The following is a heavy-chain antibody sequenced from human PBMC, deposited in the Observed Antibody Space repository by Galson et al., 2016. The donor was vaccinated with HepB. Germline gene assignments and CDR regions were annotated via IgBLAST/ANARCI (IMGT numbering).Heavy chain of an antibody. D-gene: IGHD1-26*01. CDR2: ISWNSGSI. J-gene: IGHJ1*01. Sequence: SLRLSCAASGFIFKDNAMHWVRQAPGKGLEWVSSISWNSGSIGYADSVKGRFTISRDNAKNSLYLQMNSLRAEDTAFYYCAQDKASMSVGATNFQHGGQGTRVTVSS. CDR3: AQDKASMSVGATNFQH. V-gene: IGHV3-9*01. CDR1: GFIFKDNA.